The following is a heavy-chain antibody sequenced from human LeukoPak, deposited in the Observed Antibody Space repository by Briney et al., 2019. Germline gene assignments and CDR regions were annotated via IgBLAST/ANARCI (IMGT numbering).Heavy chain of an antibody. CDR2: ISSSSSTI. D-gene: IGHD3-10*02. CDR3: AKEASVAPDGPMSGALDI. V-gene: IGHV3-48*01. J-gene: IGHJ3*02. Sequence: QPGGSLRLSCAASGSTFSSYSRNWVRQAPGKGLEWVSYISSSSSTIYYADSVKGRFTISRDNSKNTLYLQMNSLRAEDTAVYYCAKEASVAPDGPMSGALDIWGQGTMVTVSS. CDR1: GSTFSSYS.